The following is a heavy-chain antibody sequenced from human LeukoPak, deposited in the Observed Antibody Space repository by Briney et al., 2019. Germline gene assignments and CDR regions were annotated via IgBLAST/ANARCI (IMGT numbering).Heavy chain of an antibody. V-gene: IGHV3-30*18. CDR3: AKEGGSSSWYGPFSDY. CDR1: GFTFSSYG. D-gene: IGHD6-13*01. CDR2: ISYDGSNK. Sequence: PGRSLRLSCAASGFTFSSYGMHWVRQAPGKGLEWVAVISYDGSNKYYADSVKGRFTIPRDNSKNTLYLQMNSLRAEDTAVYYCAKEGGSSSWYGPFSDYWGQGTLVTVSS. J-gene: IGHJ4*02.